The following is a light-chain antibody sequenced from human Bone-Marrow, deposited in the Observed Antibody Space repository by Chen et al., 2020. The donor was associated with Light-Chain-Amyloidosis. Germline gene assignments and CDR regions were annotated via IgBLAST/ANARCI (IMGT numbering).Light chain of an antibody. Sequence: SYVLTQPSSVSVAPGQPSTIACGGNNIGSTSVHWYQQTPGQAPILVVYDDSDRPSGIPERLSGSNSGNTATLTISRVEAGDDADYYCQVWDRSSDRPVFGGGTKLTVL. CDR1: NIGSTS. CDR2: DDS. CDR3: QVWDRSSDRPV. J-gene: IGLJ3*02. V-gene: IGLV3-21*02.